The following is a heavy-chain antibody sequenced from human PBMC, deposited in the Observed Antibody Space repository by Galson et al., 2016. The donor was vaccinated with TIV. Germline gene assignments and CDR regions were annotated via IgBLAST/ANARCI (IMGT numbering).Heavy chain of an antibody. CDR3: ARDSNDYGVDAFDI. CDR2: IYYSGST. D-gene: IGHD4-17*01. CDR1: GGSISNSGYY. Sequence: ETLSLTCAVSGGSISNSGYYWVWIRQTPGKRLEWIGNIYYSGSTYYNPSLKSRVTISVDRSKNQISLKLNSVTAADTAVYYCARDSNDYGVDAFDIWGQGTMVTVSS. V-gene: IGHV4-39*07. J-gene: IGHJ3*02.